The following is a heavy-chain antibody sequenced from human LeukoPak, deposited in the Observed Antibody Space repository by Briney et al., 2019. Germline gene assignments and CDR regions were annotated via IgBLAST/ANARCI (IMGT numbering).Heavy chain of an antibody. J-gene: IGHJ4*02. CDR1: GFTFSSYE. Sequence: GGSLRLSCAASGFTFSSYEMNWVRQAPGKGLEWVSYISSSGTTINYSDSVKGRFTISRDNAKNSLYLQMNSLRAEDTAVYYCARGGVSVGGNFDYWGQGTLVTVSS. D-gene: IGHD4-23*01. CDR2: ISSSGTTI. V-gene: IGHV3-48*03. CDR3: ARGGVSVGGNFDY.